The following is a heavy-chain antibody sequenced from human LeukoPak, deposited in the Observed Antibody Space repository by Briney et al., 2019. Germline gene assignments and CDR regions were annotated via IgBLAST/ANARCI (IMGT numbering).Heavy chain of an antibody. CDR3: AKEDKYYYDYY. D-gene: IGHD3-22*01. CDR1: GFTFSSYG. Sequence: GGSLRLSCAASGFTFSSYGMHWVRQAPGKGLEWVAVIWYDGSNKYYADSVKGRFTISRDNSKNTLYLQMNSLRAEDTAVYYCAKEDKYYYDYYWGQGTLVTVSS. V-gene: IGHV3-33*06. J-gene: IGHJ4*02. CDR2: IWYDGSNK.